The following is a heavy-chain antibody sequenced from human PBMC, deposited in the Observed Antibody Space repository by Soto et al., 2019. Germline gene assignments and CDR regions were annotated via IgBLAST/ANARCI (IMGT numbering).Heavy chain of an antibody. D-gene: IGHD2-15*01. Sequence: GGSLRLSCAASGSTFSSYGMHWVRQAPGKGLEWVAVISYDGSNKYYADSVKGRFTISRDNSKNTLYLQMNSLRAEDTAVYYCAKSSSVAAVRYYFDYWGQGTLVTVSS. J-gene: IGHJ4*02. CDR2: ISYDGSNK. CDR3: AKSSSVAAVRYYFDY. CDR1: GSTFSSYG. V-gene: IGHV3-30*18.